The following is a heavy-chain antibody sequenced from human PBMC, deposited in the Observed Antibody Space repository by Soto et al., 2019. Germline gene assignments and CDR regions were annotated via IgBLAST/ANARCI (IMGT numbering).Heavy chain of an antibody. D-gene: IGHD6-19*01. CDR3: ARDTSGWSLNGLDV. CDR1: GSAITRYY. J-gene: IGHJ6*02. CDR2: INPGGGSA. Sequence: QVDLVQSGAEVKKPGASVTISCKASGSAITRYYIHWVRQAPGRGLEWMGIINPGGGSASYAQKFQDRVTIDKDTSTGTVYMDLRSLRTEDTAVYYCARDTSGWSLNGLDVWGQGTPVNVSS. V-gene: IGHV1-46*01.